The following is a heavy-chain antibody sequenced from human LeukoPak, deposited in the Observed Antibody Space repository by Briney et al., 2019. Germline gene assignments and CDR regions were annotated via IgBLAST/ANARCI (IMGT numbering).Heavy chain of an antibody. V-gene: IGHV4-59*08. CDR1: GGSISSFY. J-gene: IGHJ3*02. CDR2: IHNSGDT. D-gene: IGHD6-19*01. Sequence: SETLSLTCSVSGGSISSFYWSWIRQPPGRGLEWIVYIHNSGDTNYNPSLKSRVTISVDMSKNQSSLKLSSVTAADTAVYYCARPKVAGTGLDAFDIWGQGTMVTVSS. CDR3: ARPKVAGTGLDAFDI.